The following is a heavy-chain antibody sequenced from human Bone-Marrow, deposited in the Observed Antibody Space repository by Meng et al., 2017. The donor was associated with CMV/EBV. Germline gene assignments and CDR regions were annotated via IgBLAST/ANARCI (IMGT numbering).Heavy chain of an antibody. J-gene: IGHJ6*02. CDR3: ARGATSSDYYYYGMDV. D-gene: IGHD5-12*01. Sequence: ASVKVSCKASGYTFTSYDINWVRQATGQGLEWMGWMNPNSGNTGYAQKFQGRVTITTDESTSTAYMELSSLRSEDTAVYYCARGATSSDYYYYGMDVWGQGTTVTVSS. V-gene: IGHV1-8*03. CDR1: GYTFTSYD. CDR2: MNPNSGNT.